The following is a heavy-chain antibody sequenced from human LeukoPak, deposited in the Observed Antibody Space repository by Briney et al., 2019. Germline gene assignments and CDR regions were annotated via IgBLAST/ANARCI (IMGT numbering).Heavy chain of an antibody. CDR2: IYTTGST. J-gene: IGHJ4*02. CDR1: GVSISHYH. Sequence: PSETLSLTRNVSGVSISHYHWRLIRQNAREGLEWVGRIYTTGSTNQNTNYNPSLRSRVTMSADTSRNQFSLKLSSVTAADTAVYYCARGLSSSPFFDYWSQGTLVTVSS. V-gene: IGHV4-4*07. D-gene: IGHD2-2*01. CDR3: ARGLSSSPFFDY.